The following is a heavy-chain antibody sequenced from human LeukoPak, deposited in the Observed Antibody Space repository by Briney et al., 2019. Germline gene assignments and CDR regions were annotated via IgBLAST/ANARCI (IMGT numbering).Heavy chain of an antibody. CDR1: GYTFTSYY. D-gene: IGHD3-9*01. CDR2: ISPSGGST. CDR3: ASTRDFDWFQNYGMDV. J-gene: IGHJ6*02. Sequence: ASVKVSCKASGYTFTSYYMHWVRQAPGQGLEWMGIISPSGGSTSYAQKFQGRVTMTRDTSTSTVYMELSSLRSEDTAVYYCASTRDFDWFQNYGMDVWGQGTTVTVSS. V-gene: IGHV1-46*01.